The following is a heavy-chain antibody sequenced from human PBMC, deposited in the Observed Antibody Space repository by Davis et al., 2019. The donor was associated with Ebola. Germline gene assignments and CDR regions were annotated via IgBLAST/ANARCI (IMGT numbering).Heavy chain of an antibody. Sequence: PGGSLRLSCAASGFTFSDYYMSWIRQAPGKGLEWVSYISSSSSYTNYADSVKGRFTISRDNAKNSLYLQMNSLRAEDTAVYYCARVYSPFFAGTGYGMDVWGQGTTVTVSS. J-gene: IGHJ6*02. D-gene: IGHD3/OR15-3a*01. CDR2: ISSSSSYT. V-gene: IGHV3-11*06. CDR3: ARVYSPFFAGTGYGMDV. CDR1: GFTFSDYY.